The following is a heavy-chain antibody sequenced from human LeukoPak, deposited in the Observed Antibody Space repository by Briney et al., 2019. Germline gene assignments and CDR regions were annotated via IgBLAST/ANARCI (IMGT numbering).Heavy chain of an antibody. V-gene: IGHV1-18*01. D-gene: IGHD3-3*01. CDR1: GYTFTSYG. J-gene: IGHJ4*02. CDR2: ISAYNGNT. Sequence: ASVKVSCKASGYTFTSYGISWVRQAPGQGLEWMGWISAYNGNTNYAQKLQGRVTMTTDTSTSTAYMELRSLRSDDTTVYYCARDRRRVFFGVAEGDYWGQGTLVTVSS. CDR3: ARDRRRVFFGVAEGDY.